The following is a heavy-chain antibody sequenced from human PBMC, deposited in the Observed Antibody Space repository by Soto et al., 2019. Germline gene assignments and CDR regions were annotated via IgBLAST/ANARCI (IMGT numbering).Heavy chain of an antibody. CDR2: IYSTGST. J-gene: IGHJ6*02. Sequence: SETLSLTCTVSGGSISSYYWSWIRQPPGKGLEWIGCIYSTGSTDYNPSLKSRVIMSVDTSKNQFSLKLSSVTAADTAVYYCARRAVAGTFYYGMDVWGQGTTVTVSS. D-gene: IGHD6-19*01. CDR1: GGSISSYY. CDR3: ARRAVAGTFYYGMDV. V-gene: IGHV4-4*07.